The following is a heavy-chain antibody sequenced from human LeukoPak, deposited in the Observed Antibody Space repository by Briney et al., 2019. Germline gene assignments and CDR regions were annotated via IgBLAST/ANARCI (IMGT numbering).Heavy chain of an antibody. Sequence: ASVKVSCKASGYTFTDYYIHWVRQAPGQGLEWMGWLNPNSDGTSYAPKFQGRVTMTGDTSVSTAYMELSRLRSDDTAVYYCATRPSLSGYFYFGYWGQGTLVTVSS. J-gene: IGHJ4*02. CDR1: GYTFTDYY. D-gene: IGHD5-12*01. CDR3: ATRPSLSGYFYFGY. CDR2: LNPNSDGT. V-gene: IGHV1-2*02.